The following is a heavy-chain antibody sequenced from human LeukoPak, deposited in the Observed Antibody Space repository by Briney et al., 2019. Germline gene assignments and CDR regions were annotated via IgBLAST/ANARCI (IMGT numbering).Heavy chain of an antibody. CDR1: GFIVSANY. CDR3: TRGSNRDDSSDFDC. CDR2: IRSNAYGGAT. D-gene: IGHD3-22*01. J-gene: IGHJ4*02. V-gene: IGHV3-15*01. Sequence: PGGSLRLSCAASGFIVSANYMSWVRQAPGKGLEWVGRIRSNAYGGATESAAPVTGRFTISRDDSENTLYLQMNSLKIEDTAVYYCTRGSNRDDSSDFDCWGQGTLVTVSS.